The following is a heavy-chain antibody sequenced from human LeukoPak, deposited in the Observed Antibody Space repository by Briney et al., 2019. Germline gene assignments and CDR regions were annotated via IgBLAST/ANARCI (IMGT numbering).Heavy chain of an antibody. Sequence: SETLSLTCTVSGGSISSYYWSWIRQPPGKGLEWIGYIYYSGSTNYNPSLKSRVTISVDTSKNQFSLKLSSVTAADTAVYYCARLPDRVGGNYYYYGMDVWGQGTTVTVSS. CDR2: IYYSGST. CDR1: GGSISSYY. CDR3: ARLPDRVGGNYYYYGMDV. V-gene: IGHV4-59*08. J-gene: IGHJ6*02. D-gene: IGHD3-16*01.